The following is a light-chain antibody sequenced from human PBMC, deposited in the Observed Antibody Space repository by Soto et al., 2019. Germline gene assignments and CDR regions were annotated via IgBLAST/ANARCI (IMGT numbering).Light chain of an antibody. Sequence: QSALTQPASVSGSPGQSITISCTGTSSDVGAYNFVSWYQHHPGTAPKLIIFEVTHRPSGISTRFSGSKSGNTASLTISDLQAEDEALYYCSSYKFSTTLRVFGGGTKVTVL. CDR2: EVT. CDR1: SSDVGAYNF. CDR3: SSYKFSTTLRV. J-gene: IGLJ3*02. V-gene: IGLV2-14*01.